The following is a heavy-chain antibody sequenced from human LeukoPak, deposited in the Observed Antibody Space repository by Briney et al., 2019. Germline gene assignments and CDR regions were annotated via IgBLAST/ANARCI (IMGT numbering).Heavy chain of an antibody. D-gene: IGHD5-18*01. CDR3: AREGGSSYSRPFDY. J-gene: IGHJ4*02. V-gene: IGHV3-53*01. Sequence: PGGSLRLSCAASGFTFSDYYMSWVRQAPGKGLEWVSVIYSGGTTYYADSVKGRFTISRDNSKNTLYLQMNSLRPEDTAVYYCAREGGSSYSRPFDYWGQGTQVTVSS. CDR2: IYSGGTT. CDR1: GFTFSDYY.